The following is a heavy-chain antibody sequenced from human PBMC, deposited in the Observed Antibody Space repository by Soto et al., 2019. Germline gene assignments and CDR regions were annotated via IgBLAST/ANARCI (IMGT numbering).Heavy chain of an antibody. CDR1: GFTFSNYG. V-gene: IGHV3-30*03. Sequence: QVQLVESGGGVVQPGRSLRLSCAVSGFTFSNYGMNWVRHAPGKGLEWVAVISYEGSNKYYADSVKGRFTISRDNSKNTLYLQMNSLRVGDTAVYFCASTPYERSSYWGQGTLVTVSS. D-gene: IGHD3-3*01. CDR2: ISYEGSNK. CDR3: ASTPYERSSY. J-gene: IGHJ4*02.